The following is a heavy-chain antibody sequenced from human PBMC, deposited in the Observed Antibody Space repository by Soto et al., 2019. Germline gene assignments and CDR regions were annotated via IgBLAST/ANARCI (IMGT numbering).Heavy chain of an antibody. CDR2: ISTYNGDT. D-gene: IGHD5-12*01. J-gene: IGHJ6*02. CDR3: AREGVAPYYYYGMDV. V-gene: IGHV1-18*01. Sequence: ASVKVSCKASGYTFTISGISWVLQAPGQGLEWMGWISTYNGDTNYAQTFQGRATMTTDTSTSTVYMELRSLRSDDTAVYYCAREGVAPYYYYGMDVWGQGTPVT. CDR1: GYTFTISG.